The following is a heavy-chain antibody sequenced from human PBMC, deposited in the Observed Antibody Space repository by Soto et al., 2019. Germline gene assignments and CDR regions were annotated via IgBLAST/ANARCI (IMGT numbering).Heavy chain of an antibody. D-gene: IGHD3-10*01. Sequence: SETLSLTCTVSGGSISSSSYYWGWIRQPPGKGLEWIGSIYYSGSTYYNPPLKSRVTISVDTSKNQFSLKLSSVTAADTAVYYCARHGLGMVRGVGYYYYGMDVWGQGTTVTVSS. V-gene: IGHV4-39*01. CDR1: GGSISSSSYY. CDR3: ARHGLGMVRGVGYYYYGMDV. CDR2: IYYSGST. J-gene: IGHJ6*02.